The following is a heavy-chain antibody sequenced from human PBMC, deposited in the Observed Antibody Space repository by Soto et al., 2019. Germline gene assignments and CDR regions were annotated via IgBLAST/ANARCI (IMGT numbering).Heavy chain of an antibody. CDR1: GDSFTSYW. CDR2: IDPSDSYT. CDR3: ARLGSTMVRGTLYGMDV. V-gene: IGHV5-10-1*01. Sequence: GESLKISCNGSGDSFTSYWISWVRQMPWKGLEWMGRIDPSDSYTNYSPSFQGHVTISADKSISTAYLQWSSLKASDTAMYYCARLGSTMVRGTLYGMDVWGQGTTVTVSS. J-gene: IGHJ6*02. D-gene: IGHD3-10*01.